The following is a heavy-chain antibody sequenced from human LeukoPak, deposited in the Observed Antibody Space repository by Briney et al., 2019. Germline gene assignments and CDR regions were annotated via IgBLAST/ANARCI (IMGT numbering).Heavy chain of an antibody. CDR3: ARDHAYDWYLAAAGTLDS. CDR2: NNAGNDNT. Sequence: GPTVKLFCKASGHTYTIYAMLCAPRACGQTRECMGWNNAGNDNTKYSQKFQGRVTITRDTSASTAYMELSSLRSEDTAVYYCARDHAYDWYLAAAGTLDSWGQGTLVTVSS. D-gene: IGHD6-13*01. V-gene: IGHV1-3*01. CDR1: GHTYTIYA. J-gene: IGHJ4*02.